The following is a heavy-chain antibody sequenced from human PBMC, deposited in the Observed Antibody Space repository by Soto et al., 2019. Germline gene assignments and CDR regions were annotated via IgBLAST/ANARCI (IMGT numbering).Heavy chain of an antibody. D-gene: IGHD2-2*01. CDR3: ARAGVGYCSSTSCLLDY. CDR1: GYTFTIYG. CDR2: ISAYNGNT. J-gene: IGHJ4*02. Sequence: ASVKVSCKASGYTFTIYGISWVRQAPGQGLEWMGWISAYNGNTNYAQKLQGRVTMTTDTSTSTAYMELRSLRSDDTAVYYCARAGVGYCSSTSCLLDYWGQGTLVTVSS. V-gene: IGHV1-18*01.